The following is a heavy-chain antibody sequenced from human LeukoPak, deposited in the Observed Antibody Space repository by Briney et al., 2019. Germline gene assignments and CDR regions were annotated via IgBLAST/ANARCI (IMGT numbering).Heavy chain of an antibody. D-gene: IGHD3-22*01. Sequence: GGSLRLSCAASGFTVSGNYMSWVRQAPGKGLEWVSVIYSGGSTYYADSVKGRFTISRDSSKNTLYVQVNSLGTEDTAAYYCAKGSYYDSSGSFYFDYWGQGTLVTVSS. J-gene: IGHJ4*02. CDR2: IYSGGST. CDR1: GFTVSGNY. V-gene: IGHV3-53*01. CDR3: AKGSYYDSSGSFYFDY.